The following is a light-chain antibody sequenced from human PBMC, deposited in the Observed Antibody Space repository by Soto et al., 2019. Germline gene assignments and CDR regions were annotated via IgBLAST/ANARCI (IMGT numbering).Light chain of an antibody. CDR2: AAS. CDR1: QSVSSN. Sequence: TRPPDTLYLSPRERATLSCRASQSVSSNLAWYQQKPGQAPRLLIYAASVRANDITARFSGSGSGTEFTLTICSLQPEDFAMYYCQQYNDWPWPFGQGTKVDIK. J-gene: IGKJ1*01. V-gene: IGKV3D-15*01. CDR3: QQYNDWPWP.